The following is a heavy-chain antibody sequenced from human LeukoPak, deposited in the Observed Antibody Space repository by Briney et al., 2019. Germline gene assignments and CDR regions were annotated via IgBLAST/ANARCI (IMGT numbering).Heavy chain of an antibody. D-gene: IGHD5-18*01. J-gene: IGHJ4*02. CDR3: ARDPGHSYGYSFDY. Sequence: GGSLRLSCAASGFTFSSYSMKWARQAPGKGLEWVSSISSSSSYIYYADSVKGRFTISRDNAKNSLYLQMNSLRAEDTAVYYCARDPGHSYGYSFDYWGQGTLVTVSS. CDR2: ISSSSSYI. V-gene: IGHV3-21*01. CDR1: GFTFSSYS.